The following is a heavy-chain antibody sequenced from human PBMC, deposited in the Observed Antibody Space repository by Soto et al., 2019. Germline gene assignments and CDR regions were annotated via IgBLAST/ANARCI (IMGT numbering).Heavy chain of an antibody. Sequence: GESLKISCKGSGYSFTSYWIGWVRQMPGKGLEWMGIIYPGDSETRYSPSFQGQDTISADKYISTDFLQWSSLKASDTAMYFRARRSGYISTWSFASWGKGTL. D-gene: IGHD6-13*01. CDR3: ARRSGYISTWSFAS. J-gene: IGHJ4*02. CDR2: IYPGDSET. V-gene: IGHV5-51*01. CDR1: GYSFTSYW.